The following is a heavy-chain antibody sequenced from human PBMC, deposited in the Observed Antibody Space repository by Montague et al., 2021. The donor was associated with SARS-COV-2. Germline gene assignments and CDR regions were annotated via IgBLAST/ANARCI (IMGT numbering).Heavy chain of an antibody. D-gene: IGHD3-3*01. V-gene: IGHV4-39*01. CDR1: GASISSRSYY. CDR3: ATLPSSITSFGVVQWYYFDD. J-gene: IGHJ4*02. CDR2: KYCSGST. Sequence: SETLSLTCTVSGASISSRSYYWGWIRQPPGQGLEWIGFKYCSGSTYYNPTLKSRVTISVDKSKNQFSLKLSSVTAADTAVYYCATLPSSITSFGVVQWYYFDDWGQGTLVTVSS.